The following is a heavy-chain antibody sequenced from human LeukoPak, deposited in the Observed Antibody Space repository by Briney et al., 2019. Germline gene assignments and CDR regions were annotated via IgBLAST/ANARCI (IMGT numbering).Heavy chain of an antibody. D-gene: IGHD2-2*01. CDR1: GFTFSSYE. Sequence: GGSLRLSCAASGFTFSSYEMNWVRQAPGKGLEWVPYISSSGSTIYYADSVKGRFTISRDNAKNSLYLQMNSLRAEDTAVYYCARGVPAAIVWGQGTLVTVSS. V-gene: IGHV3-48*03. CDR2: ISSSGSTI. CDR3: ARGVPAAIV. J-gene: IGHJ4*02.